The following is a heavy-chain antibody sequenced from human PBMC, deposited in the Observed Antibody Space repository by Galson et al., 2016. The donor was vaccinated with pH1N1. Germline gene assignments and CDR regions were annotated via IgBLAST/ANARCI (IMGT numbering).Heavy chain of an antibody. J-gene: IGHJ2*01. Sequence: SVKVSCKASGYTLTSYDINWVRQATGQGLEWMGWMNPNNGNADYAPKFQGRVTLTRNASINTAYMELSSLTSEDTAVYYCARGPVYWYFVLWCRGTPVIVSS. CDR2: MNPNNGNA. V-gene: IGHV1-8*01. CDR3: ARGPVYWYFVL. CDR1: GYTLTSYD.